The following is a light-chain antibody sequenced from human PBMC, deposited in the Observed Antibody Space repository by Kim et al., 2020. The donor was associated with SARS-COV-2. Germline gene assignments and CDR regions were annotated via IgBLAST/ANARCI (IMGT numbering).Light chain of an antibody. V-gene: IGKV1-5*03. J-gene: IGKJ1*01. CDR3: QQYHTYSRT. CDR2: QAS. Sequence: ASVGDRFTITCRASQPISNSLAWHQQKPGKAPNLLIYQASSLESGVPSRFSGSGSGTEFSLTISSLQPDDFATYYCQQYHTYSRTFGQGTKVDIK. CDR1: QPISNS.